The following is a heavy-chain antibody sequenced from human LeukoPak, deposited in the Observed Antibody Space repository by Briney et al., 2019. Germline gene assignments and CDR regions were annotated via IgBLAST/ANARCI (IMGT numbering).Heavy chain of an antibody. Sequence: GGSLRLSCAASGFALSSHWMNWVRQVPGRGPEWVANVNRDGSETYYLDSVKGRFTISKDNAKNSLYLQMNSLRAEDTALYHCARNNGMDVWGQGTTVIVSS. J-gene: IGHJ6*02. CDR1: GFALSSHW. V-gene: IGHV3-7*03. CDR2: VNRDGSET. CDR3: ARNNGMDV.